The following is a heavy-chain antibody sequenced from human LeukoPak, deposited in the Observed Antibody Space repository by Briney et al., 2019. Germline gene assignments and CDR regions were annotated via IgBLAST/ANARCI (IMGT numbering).Heavy chain of an antibody. D-gene: IGHD4-17*01. CDR3: TKRITATAPFDS. CDR1: GFPFSTYG. J-gene: IGHJ4*02. V-gene: IGHV3-23*01. Sequence: PGGSLRLSCAASGFPFSTYGISWVRQAPGKGLEWVSAITGSGDFAKYADSVRGRFTISRDNSKNTVYLQMNSLTVEDTALYYCTKRITATAPFDSWGQEALVIVSS. CDR2: ITGSGDFA.